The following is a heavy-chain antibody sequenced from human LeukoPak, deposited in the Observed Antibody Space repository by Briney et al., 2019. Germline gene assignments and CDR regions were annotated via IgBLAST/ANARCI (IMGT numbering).Heavy chain of an antibody. D-gene: IGHD3-10*01. Sequence: GGSLRLSCAGSGFTFSSYAMTWVRQAPGKGLEWVSVISGSGDTTYYADSVKGRFTISRDNSKNTLYLQMNSLKAEDTAVYYCAKSRPYYYGSWSYSGLYGMDVWGQGTTVTVFS. CDR3: AKSRPYYYGSWSYSGLYGMDV. CDR1: GFTFSSYA. CDR2: ISGSGDTT. V-gene: IGHV3-23*01. J-gene: IGHJ6*02.